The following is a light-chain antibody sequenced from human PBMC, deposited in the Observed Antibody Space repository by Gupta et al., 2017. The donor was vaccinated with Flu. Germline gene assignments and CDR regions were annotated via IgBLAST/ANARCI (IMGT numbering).Light chain of an antibody. CDR2: SNN. J-gene: IGLJ2*01. Sequence: QSVLTQPPSASGTPGQRVTISCSGSSSNIGSNTVNWYQQIPGTDPKLLIYSNNQRPSGVPDRFSVSTSGTSDSPDLSGRQSEDEAKYVGAEWDDSLQGLVVFGGGNKLPVL. CDR3: AEWDDSLQGLVV. CDR1: SSNIGSNT. V-gene: IGLV1-44*01.